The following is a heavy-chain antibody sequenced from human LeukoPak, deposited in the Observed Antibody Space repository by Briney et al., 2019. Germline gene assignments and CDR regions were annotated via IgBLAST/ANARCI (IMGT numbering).Heavy chain of an antibody. Sequence: PSETLSLTCAVYGGSFSGYYWSWIRQPPGKGLEWIGEINHSGSTNYNPSLKGRVTISVDTSKNQFSLKLSSVTAADTAVYYCARSFKSGDAFDIWGQGTMVTVSS. J-gene: IGHJ3*02. D-gene: IGHD1-1*01. V-gene: IGHV4-34*01. CDR2: INHSGST. CDR1: GGSFSGYY. CDR3: ARSFKSGDAFDI.